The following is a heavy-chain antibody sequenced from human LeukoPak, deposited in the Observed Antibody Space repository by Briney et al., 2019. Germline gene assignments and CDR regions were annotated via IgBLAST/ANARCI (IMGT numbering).Heavy chain of an antibody. CDR2: ISYDGSNK. Sequence: PGGSLRLSCAASGFTFSSYAMHWVRQAPGKGLEWVAVISYDGSNKYYADSVKGRFTISRDNSKNTLYLQMNSLRAEDTAVYYCARDPRASRYSSSWRYFDYWGQGTLVTVSS. CDR1: GFTFSSYA. CDR3: ARDPRASRYSSSWRYFDY. D-gene: IGHD6-13*01. J-gene: IGHJ4*02. V-gene: IGHV3-30*01.